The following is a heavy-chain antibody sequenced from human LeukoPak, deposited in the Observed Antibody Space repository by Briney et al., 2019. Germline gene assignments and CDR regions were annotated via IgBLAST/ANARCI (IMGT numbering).Heavy chain of an antibody. CDR3: AKVTYQLLSHDTGFDF. D-gene: IGHD2-2*01. Sequence: GGSLRLSCAASGFSFGSSWMDWVRQAPGMGLKWVSAISGNGDTTYYADSVKGRFTISRDNSKNTLYLQMNSLRAEDTAVYHCAKVTYQLLSHDTGFDFWGQGTLVTVSS. V-gene: IGHV3-23*01. CDR1: GFSFGSSW. J-gene: IGHJ4*02. CDR2: ISGNGDTT.